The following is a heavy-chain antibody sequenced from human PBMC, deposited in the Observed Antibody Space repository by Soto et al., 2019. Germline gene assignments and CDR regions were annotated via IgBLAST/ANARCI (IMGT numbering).Heavy chain of an antibody. CDR2: IYTSGST. D-gene: IGHD3-16*01. J-gene: IGHJ5*02. CDR1: GGSISSYY. V-gene: IGHV4-4*07. Sequence: KPSETLSLTCTVSGGSISSYYWSWIRQPAGKGLEWIGRIYTSGSTNYNPSLKSRVTMSVDTSKNQFSLKLSSVTAADTAVYYCARDSIYDYVWGSYESNWFDPWGQGTLVTVSS. CDR3: ARDSIYDYVWGSYESNWFDP.